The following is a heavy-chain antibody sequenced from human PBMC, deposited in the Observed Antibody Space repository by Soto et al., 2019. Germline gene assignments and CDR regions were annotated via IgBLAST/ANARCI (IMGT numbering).Heavy chain of an antibody. CDR1: GFTFSSYA. D-gene: IGHD5-18*01. V-gene: IGHV3-23*01. J-gene: IGHJ6*02. CDR2: ISGSGGST. Sequence: PGGSLRLSCAASGFTFSSYAMSWVRQAPGKGLEWVSAISGSGGSTYYADSVKGRFTISRDNSKNTLYLQMNSLRAEDTAVYYCAKVRYSYGFGDKTYYYYGMDVWGRGTTVTVSS. CDR3: AKVRYSYGFGDKTYYYYGMDV.